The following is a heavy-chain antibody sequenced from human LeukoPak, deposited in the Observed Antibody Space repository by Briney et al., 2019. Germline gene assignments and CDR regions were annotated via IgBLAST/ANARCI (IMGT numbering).Heavy chain of an antibody. CDR3: ARYYCSSTSCDYGMDV. CDR2: IYSGGST. V-gene: IGHV3-53*01. J-gene: IGHJ6*02. Sequence: GGSLRLSCAASGFTVSSNYMSWVRQAPGKGLEWVSVIYSGGSTYYADSVKGRFTISRDNAKNSLYLQMNGLRAEDTAVYYCARYYCSSTSCDYGMDVWGQGTTVTVSS. CDR1: GFTVSSNY. D-gene: IGHD2-2*01.